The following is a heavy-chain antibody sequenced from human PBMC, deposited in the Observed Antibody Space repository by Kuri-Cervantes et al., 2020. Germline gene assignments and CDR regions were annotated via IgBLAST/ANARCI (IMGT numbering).Heavy chain of an antibody. CDR1: GFTFSSYW. V-gene: IGHV4-34*01. D-gene: IGHD2/OR15-2a*01. J-gene: IGHJ3*02. Sequence: GSLRLSCVASGFTFSSYWMNWIRQPPGKGLEWIGEINHSGSTNYNPSPKSRVTISVDTSKNQFSLKLSSVTAADTAVYYCARAKIVLRRVAFDIWGQGTMVTVSS. CDR3: ARAKIVLRRVAFDI. CDR2: INHSGST.